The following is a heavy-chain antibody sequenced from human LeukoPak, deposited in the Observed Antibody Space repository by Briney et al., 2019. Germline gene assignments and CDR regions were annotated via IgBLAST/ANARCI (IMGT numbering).Heavy chain of an antibody. D-gene: IGHD1-20*01. V-gene: IGHV3-33*01. J-gene: IGHJ4*02. CDR1: GFTFSSYG. CDR2: IWYDGSNK. CDR3: AREPGITGTGFFDY. Sequence: GRSLRLSCAASGFTFSSYGMHWVRQAPGKGLEWVAVIWYDGSNKYYADSVKGRFTISRDNSKNTLYLQMNSLRAEDTAVYYCAREPGITGTGFFDYWGQGTLVTVSS.